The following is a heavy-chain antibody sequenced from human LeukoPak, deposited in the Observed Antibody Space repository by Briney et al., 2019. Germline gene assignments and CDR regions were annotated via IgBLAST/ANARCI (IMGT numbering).Heavy chain of an antibody. CDR2: IESDGTST. V-gene: IGHV3-74*01. Sequence: GGSLRLSCAASGFSVSNNHMHWFRQAPGKGLVWVSRIESDGTSTTYADSVKGRFTISRDNAKNTLYLQMNSLRAEDTAVYYRARDQYSSTWYRGAFDVWGQGTMVSVSS. CDR1: GFSVSNNH. J-gene: IGHJ3*01. D-gene: IGHD6-13*01. CDR3: ARDQYSSTWYRGAFDV.